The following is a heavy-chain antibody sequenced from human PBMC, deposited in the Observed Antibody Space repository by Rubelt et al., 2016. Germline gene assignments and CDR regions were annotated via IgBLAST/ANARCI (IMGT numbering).Heavy chain of an antibody. V-gene: IGHV4-39*07. CDR2: INHSGST. D-gene: IGHD3-16*01. J-gene: IGHJ4*02. CDR3: VRVDGSAYLFDS. Sequence: QLQLQESGPGLVKPSETLSLTCTVSGGSISSTISYWTWIRQAPGKGLEWLGEINHSGSTNYNPSLKSRVTISVDTSKNQFTLKLTSVTAADTAMYFCVRVDGSAYLFDSWGQGSLVTVSS. CDR1: GGSISSTISY.